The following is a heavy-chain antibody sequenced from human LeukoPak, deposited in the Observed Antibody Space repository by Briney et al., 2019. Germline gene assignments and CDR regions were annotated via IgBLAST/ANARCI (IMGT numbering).Heavy chain of an antibody. D-gene: IGHD2-21*01. V-gene: IGHV1-46*01. J-gene: IGHJ3*02. CDR2: INPSGGST. Sequence: GASVKVSCKASGYTFTSYYRHWVRQAPGQGLEWMGIINPSGGSTSYAQKFQGRVTMTRDMSTSTVYMELSSLRSEDTAVYYCARVVMRDAFDIWGQGTMVTVSS. CDR1: GYTFTSYY. CDR3: ARVVMRDAFDI.